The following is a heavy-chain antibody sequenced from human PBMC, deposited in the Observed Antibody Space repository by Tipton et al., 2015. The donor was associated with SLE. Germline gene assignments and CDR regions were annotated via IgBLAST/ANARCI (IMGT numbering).Heavy chain of an antibody. D-gene: IGHD3-16*01. CDR3: AKVGELGPLSLDAFDI. Sequence: QSGAEVKKPGSSVKVSCKASGGSLNTYGLSWVRLAPGQGLEWMGGIIPISGITKYAQDFQGRVTITTDESTNTAYMELNNLRSDDTAVYYCAKVGELGPLSLDAFDIWGQGTMVTVSS. CDR2: IIPISGIT. J-gene: IGHJ3*02. V-gene: IGHV1-69*05. CDR1: GGSLNTYG.